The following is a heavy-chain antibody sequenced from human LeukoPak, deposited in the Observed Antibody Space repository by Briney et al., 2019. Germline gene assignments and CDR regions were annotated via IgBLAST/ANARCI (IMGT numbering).Heavy chain of an antibody. CDR3: ARAPLYGGHADWFDP. CDR1: GGSISSGGFY. D-gene: IGHD4-23*01. V-gene: IGHV4-31*03. CDR2: IYYSGST. J-gene: IGHJ5*02. Sequence: SQTLSLTCTVSGGSISSGGFYWSWIRQHPGKGLEWIGYIYYSGSTYYNPSLKSRVTITVDTSKNQFSLKLSSVTAADTAVFYCARAPLYGGHADWFDPWGQGTLVTVSS.